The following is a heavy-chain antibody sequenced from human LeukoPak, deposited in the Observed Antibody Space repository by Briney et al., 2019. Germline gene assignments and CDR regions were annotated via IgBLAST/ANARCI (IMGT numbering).Heavy chain of an antibody. CDR3: ARHPYSISWYYFDY. CDR2: IDLSDSYT. CDR1: GSRFTSYW. D-gene: IGHD6-13*01. Sequence: GAPLEISSKGFGSRFTSYWIGWGRRMLGKGLGGRGRIDLSDSYTNYSPSFQGHVTISADKSISTAYLQWSGLKASDTAMYYCARHPYSISWYYFDYWGQGTLVSVSS. V-gene: IGHV5-10-1*01. J-gene: IGHJ4*02.